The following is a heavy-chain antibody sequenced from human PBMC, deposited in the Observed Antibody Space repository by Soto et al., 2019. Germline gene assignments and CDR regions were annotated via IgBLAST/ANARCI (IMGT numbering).Heavy chain of an antibody. Sequence: SVKVSCKASGGTFSSYTISWVRQAPGQGLEWMGRIIPILGIANYAQKFQGRVTMTADKSTSTAYMELRSLRSDDTAVYYCARRFLEWFHFDYWGQGTLVTVSS. CDR2: IIPILGIA. D-gene: IGHD3-3*01. CDR1: GGTFSSYT. V-gene: IGHV1-69*02. CDR3: ARRFLEWFHFDY. J-gene: IGHJ4*02.